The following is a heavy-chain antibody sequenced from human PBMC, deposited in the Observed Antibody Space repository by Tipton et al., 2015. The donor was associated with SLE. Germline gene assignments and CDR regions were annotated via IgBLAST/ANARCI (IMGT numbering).Heavy chain of an antibody. CDR1: GFTFDDYA. D-gene: IGHD6-13*01. CDR3: AKDSSSAAAGPLPV. CDR2: ISWNSGSI. J-gene: IGHJ6*04. V-gene: IGHV3-9*01. Sequence: SLRLSCAASGFTFDDYAMHWVRQAPGKGLEWVSGISWNSGSIGYADSVKGRFTISRDNAKNSLYLQMNSLRAEDTALYYCAKDSSSAAAGPLPVWGKGTTVTVSS.